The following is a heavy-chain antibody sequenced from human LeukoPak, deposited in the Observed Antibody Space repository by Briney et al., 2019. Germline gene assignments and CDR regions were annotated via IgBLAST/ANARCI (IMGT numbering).Heavy chain of an antibody. CDR3: AKVGEYYGAGASFDY. CDR2: ISASGATT. CDR1: GCTFSTYG. J-gene: IGHJ4*02. Sequence: GGSLTLSCAVSGCTFSTYGLSWVRQTPGKGLEWLSTISASGATTDYADSVKGRFTISRDNSQNTLYLQMSSLRADDTAVYYCAKVGEYYGAGASFDYWGQGTLVTVSS. D-gene: IGHD3-10*01. V-gene: IGHV3-23*01.